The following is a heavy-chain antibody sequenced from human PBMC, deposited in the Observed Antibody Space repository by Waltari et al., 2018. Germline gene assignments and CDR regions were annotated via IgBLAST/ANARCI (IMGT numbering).Heavy chain of an antibody. V-gene: IGHV5-51*01. CDR1: GYSFTTAW. J-gene: IGHJ4*02. Sequence: EVQLVQSGAEVKKPGESLTISCKGSGYSFTTAWIGWVRQMPGKGLEGMGSISHGDADTRYSRYFQGQVTISADKSSSTAYLQWGSLKASDTAMYYCARRYYDSSGYYYIDYWGQGTLVTVSS. CDR2: ISHGDADT. CDR3: ARRYYDSSGYYYIDY. D-gene: IGHD3-22*01.